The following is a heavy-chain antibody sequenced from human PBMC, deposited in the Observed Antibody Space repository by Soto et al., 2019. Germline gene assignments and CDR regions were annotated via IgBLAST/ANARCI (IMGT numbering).Heavy chain of an antibody. CDR3: ARGPTPAYSSSWPFDY. Sequence: QVQLVQSGAEVKKPGSSVKVSCKASGGTFSSYAISWVRQAPGQGLEWMGGIIPIFGTANYAQKFQGRVTTTADESTSIAYMELSSLRSEDTAVYYCARGPTPAYSSSWPFDYWGQGTLVTVSS. D-gene: IGHD6-13*01. V-gene: IGHV1-69*01. J-gene: IGHJ4*02. CDR2: IIPIFGTA. CDR1: GGTFSSYA.